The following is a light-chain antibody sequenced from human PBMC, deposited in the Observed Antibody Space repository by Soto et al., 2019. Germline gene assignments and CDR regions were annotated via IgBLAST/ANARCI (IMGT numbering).Light chain of an antibody. Sequence: EILLTQSPGTLSLSPGERATLSCRASQSVSNDYLAWYQQKPGQAPRLLFYGASIRATGIPDRFSGSGSGTDFTLTISRLEPEDLAVYYCQQYGDSPWTFGQGTKVEIK. CDR1: QSVSNDY. J-gene: IGKJ1*01. CDR3: QQYGDSPWT. CDR2: GAS. V-gene: IGKV3-20*01.